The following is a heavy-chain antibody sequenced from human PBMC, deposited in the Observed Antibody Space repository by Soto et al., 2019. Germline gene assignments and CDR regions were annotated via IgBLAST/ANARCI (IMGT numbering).Heavy chain of an antibody. J-gene: IGHJ4*02. CDR3: AKGRGGSGSLTPRVDF. CDR1: GFTFNNYA. CDR2: ISGGGATT. D-gene: IGHD3-10*01. Sequence: EVQLLESGAGLVQPGGSLRLSCAASGFTFNNYAMTWVRQAPGKGLDWVSAISGGGATTSYAYSVKGRFTVSRDGSKNTLSLQMSSLRAEDPALYYCAKGRGGSGSLTPRVDFWGQGTLVTVSS. V-gene: IGHV3-23*01.